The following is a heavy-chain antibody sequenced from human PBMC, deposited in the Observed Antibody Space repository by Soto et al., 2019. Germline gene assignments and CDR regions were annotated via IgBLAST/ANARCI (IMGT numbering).Heavy chain of an antibody. J-gene: IGHJ4*02. D-gene: IGHD3-22*01. Sequence: QVQLQESGPGLVKPSGTLSLTCAVSSGSISSPNWWSWVRQPPGKGLEWIGEIYHSGSTNYSPSLKSRVTISVDKSKNQFSLKLRSVTAADTAVYYCARDVGYYDRSGYQDYWGQGTLVTVSS. CDR1: SGSISSPNW. CDR2: IYHSGST. V-gene: IGHV4-4*02. CDR3: ARDVGYYDRSGYQDY.